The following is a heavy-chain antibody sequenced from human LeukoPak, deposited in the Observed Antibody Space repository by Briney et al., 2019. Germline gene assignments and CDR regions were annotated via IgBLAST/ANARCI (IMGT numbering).Heavy chain of an antibody. V-gene: IGHV3-23*01. D-gene: IGHD2-2*01. CDR3: AKAGCSSTSCYAYYFDY. CDR2: ISGAGGST. Sequence: PGGSLRLSCVASGFTFSSYAMNWVRQAPGKGLEWVSAISGAGGSTYYADSVKGRFTISRDNSKNTLYLQMNSLRAEDTAVYYCAKAGCSSTSCYAYYFDYWGQGTLVTVSS. J-gene: IGHJ4*02. CDR1: GFTFSSYA.